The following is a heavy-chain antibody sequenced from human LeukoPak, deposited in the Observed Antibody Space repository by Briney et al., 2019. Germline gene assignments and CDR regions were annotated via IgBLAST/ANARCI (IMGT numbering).Heavy chain of an antibody. Sequence: SETLSLTCAVYGGSFSGYYWSWIRQPPGKGLEWIGEINHSGSTNYNPSLKSRVTISVDTSKNQFSLKLSSVTAADTAVYYCASLYYDILTGVYWGQGTLVTVSS. V-gene: IGHV4-34*01. CDR3: ASLYYDILTGVY. CDR1: GGSFSGYY. J-gene: IGHJ4*02. CDR2: INHSGST. D-gene: IGHD3-9*01.